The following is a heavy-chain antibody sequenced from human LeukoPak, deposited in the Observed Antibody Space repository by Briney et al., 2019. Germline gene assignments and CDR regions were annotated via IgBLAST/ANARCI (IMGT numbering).Heavy chain of an antibody. V-gene: IGHV3-21*06. CDR2: ISSSSSYI. CDR1: GFTFSSYS. CDR3: VKDRYYYDSSGYYED. J-gene: IGHJ4*02. Sequence: GGSLRLSCAASGFTFSSYSMNWVRQAPGKGLEWVSSISSSSSYIYYADSVKGRFTISRDNAKNSLYLQMNSLRAEDTAVYYCVKDRYYYDSSGYYEDWGQGTLVTVSS. D-gene: IGHD3-22*01.